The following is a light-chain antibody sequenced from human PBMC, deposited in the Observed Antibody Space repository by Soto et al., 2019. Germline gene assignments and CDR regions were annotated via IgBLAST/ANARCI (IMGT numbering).Light chain of an antibody. V-gene: IGKV3-15*01. J-gene: IGKJ1*01. Sequence: EIVMTQSPATLSVSPGERATLSCRVSQSVSRNLAWYQQKPGQSPRLLISDASTRATGIPARFSGSGSGTEFTLTISSLQSEDSAIYYCQQYDNWPPWTFGQGTKVEIK. CDR2: DAS. CDR3: QQYDNWPPWT. CDR1: QSVSRN.